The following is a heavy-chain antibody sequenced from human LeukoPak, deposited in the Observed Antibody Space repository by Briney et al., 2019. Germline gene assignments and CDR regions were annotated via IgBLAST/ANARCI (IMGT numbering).Heavy chain of an antibody. D-gene: IGHD2/OR15-2a*01. CDR1: GFTFSSYS. CDR3: AGAVNKGKGHYYYSYYYWTS. J-gene: IGHJ6*03. Sequence: GGSLRLSCAASGFTFSSYSMNWVRQAPGKGLEWVSYISSSSSTIYYADSVKGRFTISRDNAKHSLYLQMNSLSAEDTAVYYWAGAVNKGKGHYYYSYYYWTSGAKGPRSPSP. CDR2: ISSSSSTI. V-gene: IGHV3-48*01.